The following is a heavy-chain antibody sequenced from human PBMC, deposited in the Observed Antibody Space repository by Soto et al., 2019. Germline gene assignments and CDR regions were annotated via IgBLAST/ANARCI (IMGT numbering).Heavy chain of an antibody. D-gene: IGHD6-13*01. Sequence: GASVKVSCKVSGYTVSELSMQWVRQAPGKGLEWMGGFDPEDGETTYAQKFQGRVTMTVDTSTDTAYIELTSLRSEDTAVYYCAIDSGNWFNWFVPWGQGALVTVS. J-gene: IGHJ5*02. CDR2: FDPEDGET. CDR1: GYTVSELS. CDR3: AIDSGNWFNWFVP. V-gene: IGHV1-24*01.